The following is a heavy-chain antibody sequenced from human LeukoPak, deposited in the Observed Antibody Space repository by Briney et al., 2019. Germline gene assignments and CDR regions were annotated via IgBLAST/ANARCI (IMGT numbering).Heavy chain of an antibody. V-gene: IGHV1-69*04. D-gene: IGHD2-21*02. Sequence: SVKVSCKASGGTFSSYAISWVRQAPGQGLEWMGRITPILGIANYAQKFQGRVTITADKSTSTAYMELSSLRSEDTAVYYCARDLSYCGGDCYHYYGMDVWGQGTTVTVSS. CDR3: ARDLSYCGGDCYHYYGMDV. J-gene: IGHJ6*02. CDR2: ITPILGIA. CDR1: GGTFSSYA.